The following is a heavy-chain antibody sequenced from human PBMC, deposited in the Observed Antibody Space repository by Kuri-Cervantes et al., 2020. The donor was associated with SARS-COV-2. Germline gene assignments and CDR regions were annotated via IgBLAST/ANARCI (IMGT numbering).Heavy chain of an antibody. J-gene: IGHJ4*02. D-gene: IGHD3-22*01. Sequence: KVSCKGSGYSFTNYWIGWVRQVPGKGLEWMGLIYPGDSDTRYSPSFQGQVTISADKAISTAYLQWSGLKASDTAMYYCTRRGHYYDSSGYYYYFDYWGQGTLVTVSS. CDR3: TRRGHYYDSSGYYYYFDY. CDR2: IYPGDSDT. CDR1: GYSFTNYW. V-gene: IGHV5-51*01.